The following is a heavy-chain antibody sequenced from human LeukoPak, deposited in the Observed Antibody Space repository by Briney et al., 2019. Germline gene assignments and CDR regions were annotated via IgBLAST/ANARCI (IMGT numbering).Heavy chain of an antibody. CDR3: ARVRRFGEYDWFDP. V-gene: IGHV4-4*07. D-gene: IGHD3-10*01. J-gene: IGHJ5*02. CDR1: GGSISSYY. Sequence: SETLSLTCTVSGGSISSYYWSWIRQPAGKGLEWIGRIYTSGSTNYNPSLKSRVTMSVDTSKIQFSLKLSSVTAADTAVYYCARVRRFGEYDWFDPWGQGTLVTVSS. CDR2: IYTSGST.